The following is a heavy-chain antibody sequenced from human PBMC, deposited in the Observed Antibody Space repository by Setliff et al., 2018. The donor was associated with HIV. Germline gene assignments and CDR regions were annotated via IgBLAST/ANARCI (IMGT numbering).Heavy chain of an antibody. D-gene: IGHD1-26*01. CDR3: ATDPSDGARWQQIDY. CDR1: GYTFTGYY. J-gene: IGHJ4*02. CDR2: INPNSGGT. Sequence: GASVKVSCKASGYTFTGYYMHWVRQAPGQGLEWMGWINPNSGGTNYAQKFQGRVTMTRDTSISTAYMELSRLRSGDTAVYYCATDPSDGARWQQIDYWGQGTLVTVSS. V-gene: IGHV1-2*02.